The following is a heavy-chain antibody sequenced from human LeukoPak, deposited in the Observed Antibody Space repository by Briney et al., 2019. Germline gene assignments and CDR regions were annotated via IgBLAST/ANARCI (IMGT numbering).Heavy chain of an antibody. CDR2: IYHSGST. J-gene: IGHJ4*02. D-gene: IGHD3-3*01. Sequence: SETLSLTCAVSGGSISSGGYSWSWIRQPPGKGLEWIGYIYHSGSTYYNPSLKSRVTISVDRSKNQFSLKLSSVTAADTAVYYCARAPIRGYDLGYWGQGTLVTVSS. CDR3: ARAPIRGYDLGY. V-gene: IGHV4-30-2*01. CDR1: GGSISSGGYS.